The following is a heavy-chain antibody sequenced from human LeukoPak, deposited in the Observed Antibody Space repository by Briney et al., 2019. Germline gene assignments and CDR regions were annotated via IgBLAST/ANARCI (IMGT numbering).Heavy chain of an antibody. CDR3: ARGGLRKHWFDP. Sequence: PSETLSLTCAVYGGSFSGYYWSWIRQPPGKGLEWIGEINHSGSTNYNPSLKSRVTISVDTSKNQFSLKLSSVTAADTAVYYCARGGLRKHWFDPWGQGTLVTVSS. V-gene: IGHV4-34*01. CDR2: INHSGST. CDR1: GGSFSGYY. J-gene: IGHJ5*02.